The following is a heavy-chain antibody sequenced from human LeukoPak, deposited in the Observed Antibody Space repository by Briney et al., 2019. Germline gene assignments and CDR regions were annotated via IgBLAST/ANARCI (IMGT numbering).Heavy chain of an antibody. CDR2: ISWNSGSI. V-gene: IGHV3-9*01. Sequence: GGSLRLSCAASGFTFDDYAMHWVRQAPGKGLEWVSGISWNSGSIGYADSVKGRFTISRDNAKNSLYLQMNSLRAEDTALYYCAKAPGYSSSWYGEYYFDYWGQGTLVTVSS. CDR3: AKAPGYSSSWYGEYYFDY. CDR1: GFTFDDYA. J-gene: IGHJ4*02. D-gene: IGHD6-13*01.